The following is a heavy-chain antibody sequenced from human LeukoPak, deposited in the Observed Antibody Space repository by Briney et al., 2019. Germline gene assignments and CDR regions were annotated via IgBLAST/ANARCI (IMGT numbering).Heavy chain of an antibody. CDR2: MSHDGTNT. Sequence: ARSLTLSCAASGFTFNTYGMHWVRQAPGKGLEWVAVMSHDGTNTFYGDSVKGRFTISRDNSKNTLYLQMNSLRAEDTAVYYCAKGLHSGSLEAFDIWGQGT. CDR1: GFTFNTYG. V-gene: IGHV3-30*18. CDR3: AKGLHSGSLEAFDI. D-gene: IGHD1-26*01. J-gene: IGHJ3*02.